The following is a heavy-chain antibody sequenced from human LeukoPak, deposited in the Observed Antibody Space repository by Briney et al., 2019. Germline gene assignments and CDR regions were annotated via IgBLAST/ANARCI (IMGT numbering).Heavy chain of an antibody. J-gene: IGHJ6*02. D-gene: IGHD2-8*02. CDR1: GFTFNTYW. CDR2: INTDGSRT. V-gene: IGHV3-74*01. CDR3: TRVQAGRSGLMDV. Sequence: GGSLRLSCAASGFTFNTYWMHWVRQAPGKGLLWVSLINTDGSRTTYADSVKGRFTISRDNSKSTLYLQMNSLRDEDAAVYHCTRVQAGRSGLMDVWGRGTTVTVSS.